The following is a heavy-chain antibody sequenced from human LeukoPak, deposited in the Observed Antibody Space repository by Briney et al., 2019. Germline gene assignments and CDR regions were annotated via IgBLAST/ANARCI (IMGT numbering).Heavy chain of an antibody. CDR3: ARRRYYDSTGYLD. Sequence: SETLSLTCTISGDSISSSSYYWGRIRHPPGKGLEWIGDIYYRGSTYYNPSLKSRVSISIDTSNNQFSLTLNSVTAADTALYFWARRRYYDSTGYLDWGQGTLVTVSS. CDR1: GDSISSSSYY. V-gene: IGHV4-39*01. D-gene: IGHD3-22*01. CDR2: IYYRGST. J-gene: IGHJ1*01.